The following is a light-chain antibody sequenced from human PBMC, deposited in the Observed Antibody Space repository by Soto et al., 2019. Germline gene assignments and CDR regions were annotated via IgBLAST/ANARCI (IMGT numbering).Light chain of an antibody. Sequence: EIVMTQSPATLSVSPGERATLSCRASQSVSSNLAWYQQKPGQAPRLLIYGASTRPTGIPARFSGSGSGTEFTLTISSLQSEDFAVYYWQQYNNWPPYTFGQGTKLEIK. CDR3: QQYNNWPPYT. V-gene: IGKV3-15*01. J-gene: IGKJ2*01. CDR1: QSVSSN. CDR2: GAS.